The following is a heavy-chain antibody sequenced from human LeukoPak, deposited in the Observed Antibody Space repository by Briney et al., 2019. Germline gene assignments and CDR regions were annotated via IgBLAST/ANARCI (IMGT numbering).Heavy chain of an antibody. J-gene: IGHJ4*02. CDR2: IYYSGST. D-gene: IGHD3-3*01. V-gene: IGHV4-59*01. CDR3: ARAGGLYDFWSGYYYVY. CDR1: GGSISSYY. Sequence: PSETLSLTCTVSGGSISSYYWSWIRQPPGKGLEWIGYIYYSGSTNYNPSLKSRVTISVDTSKNQFSLKLSSVTAADTAVYYCARAGGLYDFWSGYYYVYWGQGTLVTVS.